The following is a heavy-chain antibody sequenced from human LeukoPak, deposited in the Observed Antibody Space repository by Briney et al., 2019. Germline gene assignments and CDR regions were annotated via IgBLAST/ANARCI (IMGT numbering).Heavy chain of an antibody. Sequence: SETLSLTCTVSGGSISSGDYYWSWIRQPPGKGLEWIGYIYYSGSTYYNPSLKSRVTISVDTSKNQFSLKLSSVTAADTAVYYCARTPIVVVTAIEGYYYGMDVWGQGTTVTVSS. D-gene: IGHD2-21*02. CDR1: GGSISSGDYY. V-gene: IGHV4-30-4*01. J-gene: IGHJ6*02. CDR2: IYYSGST. CDR3: ARTPIVVVTAIEGYYYGMDV.